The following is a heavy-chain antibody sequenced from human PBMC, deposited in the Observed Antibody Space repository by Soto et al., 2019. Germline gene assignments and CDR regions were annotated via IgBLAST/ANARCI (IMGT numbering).Heavy chain of an antibody. V-gene: IGHV3-33*08. J-gene: IGHJ4*02. CDR1: GFSFRSYA. Sequence: VGSLRLSCAASGFSFRSYAMHWVRQAPGKGLEWVAVIWYDGVNKYYADSAKGRFTISRDNSNNTLYVQMNSLKAEDTAVYYCVRDPYLPTAGRLASLHYWGPGTLVTVSS. CDR3: VRDPYLPTAGRLASLHY. D-gene: IGHD1-1*01. CDR2: IWYDGVNK.